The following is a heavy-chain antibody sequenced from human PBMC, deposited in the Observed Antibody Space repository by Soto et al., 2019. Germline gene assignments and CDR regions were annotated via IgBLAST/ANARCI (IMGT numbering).Heavy chain of an antibody. J-gene: IGHJ4*02. CDR2: ISSDSVYI. Sequence: GGSLRLSCAASGFTFTSYSMNWVRQAPGKGLEWVSSISSDSVYIYYGDSVKGRFTISRDNTKNSVYLQMNRLRAEDTAIYYCASHYDYDHFVPEYWGQGTLVTVSS. CDR3: ASHYDYDHFVPEY. CDR1: GFTFTSYS. D-gene: IGHD4-17*01. V-gene: IGHV3-21*04.